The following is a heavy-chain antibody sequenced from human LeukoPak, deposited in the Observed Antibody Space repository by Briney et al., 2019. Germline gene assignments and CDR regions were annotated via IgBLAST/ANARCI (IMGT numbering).Heavy chain of an antibody. Sequence: GGSLRLSCAASGFSFSDAWMNWVRQAPGKGLEWVGRIRSNSDGGTIDYAAPVKGRFTLSRDDSKTTLYLQMNSLQTEDTAVYYCATDFYDSTWGQGTLVTVSS. CDR2: IRSNSDGGTI. V-gene: IGHV3-15*07. CDR3: ATDFYDST. CDR1: GFSFSDAW. J-gene: IGHJ5*02. D-gene: IGHD3-22*01.